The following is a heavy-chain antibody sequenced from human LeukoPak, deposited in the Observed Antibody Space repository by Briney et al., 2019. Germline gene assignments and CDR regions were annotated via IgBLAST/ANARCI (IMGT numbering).Heavy chain of an antibody. CDR3: ARDYSNPQSGGYYFDY. J-gene: IGHJ4*02. CDR1: GGSFSGYY. D-gene: IGHD4-11*01. Sequence: SETLSLTCAVYGGSFSGYYWSWIRQPPGKGLEWIGEINHSGSTNYNPSLKSRVTISVDTSKNQFSLKLSSVTAADTAVYYCARDYSNPQSGGYYFDYWGQGTLVTVSS. CDR2: INHSGST. V-gene: IGHV4-34*01.